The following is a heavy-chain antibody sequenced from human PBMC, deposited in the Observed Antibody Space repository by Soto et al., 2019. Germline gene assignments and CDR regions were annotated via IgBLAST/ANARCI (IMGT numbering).Heavy chain of an antibody. CDR2: INHSGST. V-gene: IGHV4-34*01. J-gene: IGHJ6*02. CDR1: GGSFSGYY. CDR3: ARGRPDRKNYYYYYGMDV. Sequence: TSETLSLTCAVYGGSFSGYYWSWIRQPPGKGLEWIGEINHSGSTNYNPSLKSRVTISVDTSKNQFSLKLSSVTAADTAVYYCARGRPDRKNYYYYYGMDVWGQGTTVTVSS.